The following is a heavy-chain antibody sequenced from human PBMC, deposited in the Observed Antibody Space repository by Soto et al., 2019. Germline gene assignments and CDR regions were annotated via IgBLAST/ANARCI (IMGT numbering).Heavy chain of an antibody. CDR2: IIPIFGTA. J-gene: IGHJ2*01. V-gene: IGHV1-69*12. CDR1: GGTFSSYT. D-gene: IGHD5-12*01. Sequence: QVQLVQSGAEVKKPGSSVTVSCKASGGTFSSYTISWVRQAPGQGLEWMGGIIPIFGTANYAQKFQGRVTITADESTSTAYMGLSSLRSEDTAVYYCARGNHRWLQLWYFYLWGRGTQGTVSS. CDR3: ARGNHRWLQLWYFYL.